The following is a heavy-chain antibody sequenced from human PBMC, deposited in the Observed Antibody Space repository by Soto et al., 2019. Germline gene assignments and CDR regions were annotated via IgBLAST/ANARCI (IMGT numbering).Heavy chain of an antibody. Sequence: QVQLVQSGAEVKKPGSSVKVSCKASGGTFSIYAISWVRQAPGQGLEWMGGIIPIFGTANYAQKFQGRVTITADESTSTAYMELSSLRSEDTAVYYCARDPAYCGGDCYPNSYWGQGTLVTVSS. D-gene: IGHD2-21*02. V-gene: IGHV1-69*12. CDR2: IIPIFGTA. CDR3: ARDPAYCGGDCYPNSY. CDR1: GGTFSIYA. J-gene: IGHJ4*02.